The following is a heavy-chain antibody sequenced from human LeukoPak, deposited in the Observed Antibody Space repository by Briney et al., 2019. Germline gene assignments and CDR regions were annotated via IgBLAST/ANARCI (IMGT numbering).Heavy chain of an antibody. CDR2: IIPILGTA. Sequence: SVKVSCKASGGSFSSYAISWVRQAPGQGLEWMGGIIPILGTANYAQKFQGRVTMTRNTSISTAYMELSSLRSEDTAVYYCARGGRGPDYWGQGTLVTVSS. J-gene: IGHJ4*02. D-gene: IGHD3-16*01. CDR1: GGSFSSYA. V-gene: IGHV1-69*05. CDR3: ARGGRGPDY.